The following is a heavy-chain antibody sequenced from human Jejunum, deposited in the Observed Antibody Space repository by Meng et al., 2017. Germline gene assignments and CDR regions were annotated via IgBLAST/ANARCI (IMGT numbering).Heavy chain of an antibody. CDR3: VRGRDPMVVGELDP. CDR1: GGSISSGDYY. Sequence: QVQLQESGSGLVTPSQTLSLTCTVSGGSISSGDYYWSWIRQPPGKGLEWIGYIYYSGSTSYNPSLKSRVAISVDTSKNQFSLKLSSVTAADTALYYCVRGRDPMVVGELDPWGQGTLVTVSS. CDR2: IYYSGST. V-gene: IGHV4-30-4*01. J-gene: IGHJ5*02. D-gene: IGHD2-15*01.